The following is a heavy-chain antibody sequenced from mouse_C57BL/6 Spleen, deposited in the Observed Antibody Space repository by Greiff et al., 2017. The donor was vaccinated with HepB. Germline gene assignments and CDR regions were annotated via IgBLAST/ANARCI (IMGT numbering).Heavy chain of an antibody. J-gene: IGHJ4*01. V-gene: IGHV14-1*01. D-gene: IGHD1-1*01. CDR1: GFNIKDYY. Sequence: IHVKQSGAELVRPGASVKLSCTASGFNIKDYYMHWVKQRPEQGLEWIGRIDPEDGDTEYAPKFQGKATMTADTSSNTAYLQLSSLTSEDTAVYDCTRDGSTNYAMDYWGQGTSVNVSS. CDR3: TRDGSTNYAMDY. CDR2: IDPEDGDT.